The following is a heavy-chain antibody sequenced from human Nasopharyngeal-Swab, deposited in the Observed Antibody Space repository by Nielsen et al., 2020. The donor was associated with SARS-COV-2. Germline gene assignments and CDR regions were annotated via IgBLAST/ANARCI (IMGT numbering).Heavy chain of an antibody. CDR1: GGSISSGGYS. CDR2: IYHSGST. V-gene: IGHV4-30-2*01. Sequence: LSLTCAVSGGSISSGGYSWSWIRQPPGKGLEWIGYIYHSGSTYYNPSLKSRVTISVDRSKNQFSLKLSSVTAADTAVYYCARAITMRYWYFDLWGRGTLVTVSS. CDR3: ARAITMRYWYFDL. J-gene: IGHJ2*01. D-gene: IGHD3-22*01.